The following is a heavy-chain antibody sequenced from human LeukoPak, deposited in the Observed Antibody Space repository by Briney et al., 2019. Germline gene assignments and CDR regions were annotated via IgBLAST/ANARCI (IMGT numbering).Heavy chain of an antibody. Sequence: SGNVSCKPPGYTSTSYGKSLERGAPRLGQEWMGWISAYNGHTNYAQKLQGRVTMTTDTSTSTAYMELRSLRSDDTAVYYCARVSEHYDSSGYGCDYWGQGTLVVVSS. D-gene: IGHD3-22*01. V-gene: IGHV1-18*01. J-gene: IGHJ4*02. CDR2: ISAYNGHT. CDR3: ARVSEHYDSSGYGCDY. CDR1: GYTSTSYG.